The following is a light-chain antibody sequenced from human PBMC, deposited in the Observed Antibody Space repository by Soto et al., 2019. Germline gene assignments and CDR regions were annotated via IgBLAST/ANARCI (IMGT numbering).Light chain of an antibody. J-gene: IGKJ4*01. Sequence: EIVLTQSPGTLSLSPGERATLSCRASQSVSSSYLAWYQQKPGQAPRLLIDGASSRATGIPDRFSGGGSGTDFTLTISRLEREDFAVYYSQQYGSSPLTFGGGTKVDI. CDR3: QQYGSSPLT. CDR1: QSVSSSY. V-gene: IGKV3-20*01. CDR2: GAS.